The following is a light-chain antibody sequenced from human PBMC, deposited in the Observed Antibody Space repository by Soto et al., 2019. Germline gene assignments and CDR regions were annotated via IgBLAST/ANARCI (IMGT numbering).Light chain of an antibody. CDR1: SSDAGGYNY. Sequence: QSALTQPASVSGSPGQSITISCTGTSSDAGGYNYVSWYQQHPGKAPKLMIYGVSNRPSGVSNRFSGSRSGNTASLTISGLQAEDEADYYCSSYTSSSTLYVFGTGTKVTVL. J-gene: IGLJ1*01. CDR3: SSYTSSSTLYV. V-gene: IGLV2-14*01. CDR2: GVS.